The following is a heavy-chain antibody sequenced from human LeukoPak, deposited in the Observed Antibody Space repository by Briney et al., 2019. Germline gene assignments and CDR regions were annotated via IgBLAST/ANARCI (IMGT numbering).Heavy chain of an antibody. CDR2: INHSGST. D-gene: IGHD2-15*01. Sequence: SETLSLTCAVYGGSFSGYYWSWIRQPPGKGLEWIGEINHSGSTNYNPSLKSRATISVDTSKNQFSLKLSSVTAADTAVYYCARGRCSGGSCWYNWFDPWGQGTLVTVSS. CDR1: GGSFSGYY. CDR3: ARGRCSGGSCWYNWFDP. V-gene: IGHV4-34*01. J-gene: IGHJ5*02.